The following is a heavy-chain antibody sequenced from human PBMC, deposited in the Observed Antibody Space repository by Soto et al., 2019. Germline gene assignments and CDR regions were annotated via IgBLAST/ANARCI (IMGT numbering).Heavy chain of an antibody. D-gene: IGHD2-15*01. Sequence: SETLSLTCTVSGGTISSYYWSWIRQPPGKGLEWIGRIYTSGSTNYNPSLKSRVTMSVDTSKNQFSLKLSSVTAADTAVYYCARSLGYCSGGSCYWGGLFDYYYGMDVWGQGATVT. CDR2: IYTSGST. J-gene: IGHJ6*02. CDR3: ARSLGYCSGGSCYWGGLFDYYYGMDV. CDR1: GGTISSYY. V-gene: IGHV4-4*07.